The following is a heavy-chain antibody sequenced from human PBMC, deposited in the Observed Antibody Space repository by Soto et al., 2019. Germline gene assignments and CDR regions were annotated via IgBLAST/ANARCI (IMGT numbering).Heavy chain of an antibody. CDR1: GFNFSRFW. CDR2: INSDGSRT. CDR3: ARDLSSCSSARCYSFYYGVDV. V-gene: IGHV3-74*01. Sequence: GGSLRLSCTASGFNFSRFWTHWVRQVPGRGLVWVSHINSDGSRTSYADPVKGRFTISRDNAKNTLYLQMNSLRAEDTAVYYCARDLSSCSSARCYSFYYGVDVWGQGTTVTVSS. J-gene: IGHJ6*02. D-gene: IGHD2-2*01.